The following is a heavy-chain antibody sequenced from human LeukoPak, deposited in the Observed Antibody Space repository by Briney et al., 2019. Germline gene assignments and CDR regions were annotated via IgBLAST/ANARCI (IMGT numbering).Heavy chain of an antibody. J-gene: IGHJ6*03. D-gene: IGHD3-3*01. CDR2: IYYSGST. CDR1: GGSISSYY. CDR3: ARNDFWSGSPYYYYYYMDV. V-gene: IGHV4-59*01. Sequence: PSETLSLTCTVSGGSISSYYWSWIRQPPGKGLEWIGYIYYSGSTNYNPSLKSRVTISVDTSKNQFSLKLSSVTAADTAVYYCARNDFWSGSPYYYYYYMDVWGKGTTVTVSS.